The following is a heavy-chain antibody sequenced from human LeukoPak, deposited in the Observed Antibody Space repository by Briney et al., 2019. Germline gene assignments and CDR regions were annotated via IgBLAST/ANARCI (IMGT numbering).Heavy chain of an antibody. CDR3: ATAQYYYYYMDV. V-gene: IGHV1-24*01. CDR2: FDPEDGET. J-gene: IGHJ6*03. CDR1: GYTLTELS. Sequence: AASVKVSCKVSGYTLTELSMHWVRQAPGKGLEWMGGFDPEDGETIYAQKFQGRVTMTEDTSTDTAYMEPSSLRSEDTAVYYCATAQYYYYYMDVWGKGTTVTVSS.